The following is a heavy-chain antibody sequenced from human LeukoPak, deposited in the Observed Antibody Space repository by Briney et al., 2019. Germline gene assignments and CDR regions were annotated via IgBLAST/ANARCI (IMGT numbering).Heavy chain of an antibody. J-gene: IGHJ4*02. D-gene: IGHD2-2*02. CDR2: ISYDGSNK. Sequence: GRSLRPSCAASGFTFSSYAMHWVRQAPGKGLEWVAVISYDGSNKYYADSVKGRFTISRDNSKNTLYLQMNSLRTEDTAVYYCARESGGNTPYYFDYWGQGTLVTVSS. V-gene: IGHV3-30*01. CDR1: GFTFSSYA. CDR3: ARESGGNTPYYFDY.